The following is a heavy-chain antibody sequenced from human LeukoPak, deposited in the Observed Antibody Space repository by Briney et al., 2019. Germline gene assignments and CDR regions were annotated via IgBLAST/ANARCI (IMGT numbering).Heavy chain of an antibody. CDR3: ATFGDNSSWFRD. V-gene: IGHV3-7*01. D-gene: IGHD6-13*01. J-gene: IGHJ4*02. Sequence: GGSLRLSCAASGFTFRSHWMSWIRQAPGKGLEWVANIRQDGNEKYYVDSVKGRFTISRDNAKNSLHLQMNSLRAEDTAVYYCATFGDNSSWFRDWGQGTLVTVSS. CDR1: GFTFRSHW. CDR2: IRQDGNEK.